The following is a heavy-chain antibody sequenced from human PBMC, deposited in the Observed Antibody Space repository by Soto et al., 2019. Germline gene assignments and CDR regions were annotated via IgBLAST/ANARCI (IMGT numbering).Heavy chain of an antibody. CDR2: ADPEDAET. CDR1: GYTLSDFY. CDR3: ATAFRARLGWFDP. V-gene: IGHV1-69-2*01. J-gene: IGHJ5*02. Sequence: ASVKVSCKVSGYTLSDFYMHWVKQAPGKGLEWMGLADPEDAETIYAEKFQGRVTIIADTSTDTAYMELSSLRSDDTAVYYCATAFRARLGWFDPWGQGTQVTV. D-gene: IGHD3-10*01.